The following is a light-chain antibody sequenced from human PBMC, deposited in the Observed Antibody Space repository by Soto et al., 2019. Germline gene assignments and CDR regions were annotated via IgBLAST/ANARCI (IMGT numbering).Light chain of an antibody. CDR1: SSDVGSYNL. Sequence: QSALTQPASVSGSPGQSITISCTGTSSDVGSYNLVSWYQQHPGKAPKLVIYEDSKRPSGLSNRFSGSKSGNTASLTISGLQAEDEADYYCCSYAGSSTLVFGGGTKLTVL. J-gene: IGLJ2*01. CDR2: EDS. V-gene: IGLV2-23*01. CDR3: CSYAGSSTLV.